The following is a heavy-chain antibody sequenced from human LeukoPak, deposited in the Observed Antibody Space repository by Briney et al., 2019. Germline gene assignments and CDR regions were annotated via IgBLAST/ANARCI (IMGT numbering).Heavy chain of an antibody. V-gene: IGHV1-69*05. D-gene: IGHD1-14*01. J-gene: IGHJ6*03. CDR3: ARHPNPYYYYMDV. Sequence: SVKVSCKASGGTFSSYAISWVRQAPGQGLEWMGRIIPIFGTANYAQKFQGRVTITTDESTSTAYMELSSLSSEDTAVYYCARHPNPYYYYMDVWGKGTTVTVSS. CDR2: IIPIFGTA. CDR1: GGTFSSYA.